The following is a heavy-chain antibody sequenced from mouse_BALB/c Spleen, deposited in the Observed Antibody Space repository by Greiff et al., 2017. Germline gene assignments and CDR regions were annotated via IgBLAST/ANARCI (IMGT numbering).Heavy chain of an antibody. CDR1: GFNIKDTY. D-gene: IGHD2-3*01. CDR2: IDPANGNT. J-gene: IGHJ1*01. V-gene: IGHV14-3*02. Sequence: EVQLQQSGAELVKPGASVKLSCTASGFNIKDTYMHWVKQRPEQGLEWIGRIDPANGNTKYDPKFQGKATLTVDKSSSTAYMQLKSLTSEESAVYYCTRSGGYYVWYFDVWGAGTTVTVSS. CDR3: TRSGGYYVWYFDV.